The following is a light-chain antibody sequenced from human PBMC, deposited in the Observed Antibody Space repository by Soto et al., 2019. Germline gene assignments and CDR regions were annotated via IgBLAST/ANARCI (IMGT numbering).Light chain of an antibody. Sequence: QSALTQPPSVSWAPGQRVTISCTGSSSNIGAGYDVHWYQQLPGTAPKLLIYGNSNRPSGVPDRFSGSKSGTSASLAITGLQAEDEANNSCQSYDSSLSGPYVFGTGTKVTVL. CDR2: GNS. CDR1: SSNIGAGYD. CDR3: QSYDSSLSGPYV. V-gene: IGLV1-40*01. J-gene: IGLJ1*01.